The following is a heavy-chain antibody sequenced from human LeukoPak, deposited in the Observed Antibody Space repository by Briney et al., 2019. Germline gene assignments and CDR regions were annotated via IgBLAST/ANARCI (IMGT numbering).Heavy chain of an antibody. CDR3: AKAIFGVVTKPRNAFDI. J-gene: IGHJ3*02. CDR2: ISGSGGST. CDR1: GFTFSSYA. D-gene: IGHD3-3*01. Sequence: GGSLRLSCAASGFTFSSYAMSWVRQAPGKGLEWVSAISGSGGSTYYADSVEGRFTISRDNSKNTLYLQMNSLRAEDTAVYYCAKAIFGVVTKPRNAFDIWGQGTMVTVSS. V-gene: IGHV3-23*01.